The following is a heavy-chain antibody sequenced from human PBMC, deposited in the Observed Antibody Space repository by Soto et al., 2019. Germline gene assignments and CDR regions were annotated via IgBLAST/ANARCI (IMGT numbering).Heavy chain of an antibody. CDR3: ARGSSSGWYGGSYYYGMDV. Sequence: ASVKVSCKVSGYTFTSYDINWVRQATGQGLEWMGWMNPNSGNTGYAQKFQGRVTMTRNTSISTAYMELSSLRSEDTAVYYCARGSSSGWYGGSYYYGMDVWGQGTTVTVSS. V-gene: IGHV1-8*01. D-gene: IGHD6-19*01. CDR2: MNPNSGNT. J-gene: IGHJ6*02. CDR1: GYTFTSYD.